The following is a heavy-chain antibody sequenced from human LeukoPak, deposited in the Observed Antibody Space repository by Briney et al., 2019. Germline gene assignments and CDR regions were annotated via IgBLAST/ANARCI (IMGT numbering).Heavy chain of an antibody. CDR1: GYTFTTYE. CDR2: MHPNSGSI. D-gene: IGHD1-14*01. CDR3: TRGPRNDP. V-gene: IGHV1-8*01. J-gene: IGHJ5*02. Sequence: GASVKVSCKTSGYTFTTYETNWVRQAAGQGLEWMGWMHPNSGSIDYAQKFQGRVTMTRDTSTNTAYMELSSLRSDDTAVYYCTRGPRNDPWGQGTLVIVSS.